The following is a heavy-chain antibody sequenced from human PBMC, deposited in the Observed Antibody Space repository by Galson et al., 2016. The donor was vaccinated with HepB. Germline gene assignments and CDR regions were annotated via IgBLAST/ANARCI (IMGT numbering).Heavy chain of an antibody. D-gene: IGHD6-13*01. V-gene: IGHV3-7*01. J-gene: IGHJ4*02. CDR1: GFTFSSYW. CDR3: ARVGIGSSWYFDY. CDR2: IKQDGSEK. Sequence: SLRLSCAASGFTFSSYWMSWVRQGPGKGLEWVAIIKQDGSEKYYVDSVKGRFTISRDNAKKSLYLQMNSPRAEDTAVYYCARVGIGSSWYFDYWGQGTLVTVSS.